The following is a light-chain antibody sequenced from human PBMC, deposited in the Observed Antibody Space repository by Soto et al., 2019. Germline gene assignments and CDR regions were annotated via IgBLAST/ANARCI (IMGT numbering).Light chain of an antibody. CDR3: QAWDSSFYV. CDR1: KLGDKY. J-gene: IGLJ1*01. CDR2: QDS. Sequence: SYGLTQPPSVSVSPGQTASITCSGDKLGDKYACWYQQKPGQSPVLVIYQDSKRPSGIPERFSGSNSGNTATLTISGTQAMDEADYYCQAWDSSFYVFGTGTKLTVL. V-gene: IGLV3-1*01.